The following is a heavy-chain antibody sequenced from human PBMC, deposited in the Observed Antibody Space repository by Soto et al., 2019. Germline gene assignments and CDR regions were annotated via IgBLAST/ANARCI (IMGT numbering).Heavy chain of an antibody. D-gene: IGHD3-16*01. J-gene: IGHJ4*02. CDR1: GFTFGSFT. Sequence: EVHLVEAGGGLVKPGASLTLSCAASGFTFGSFTLNWVRQAPGKGLEWVSSISSSSAYIYYAESVKGRFTISRDNARSTLYLQMNSLSLDDTAVYFCARDGLTFGGDWGQGTLVAVSS. V-gene: IGHV3-21*06. CDR3: ARDGLTFGGD. CDR2: ISSSSAYI.